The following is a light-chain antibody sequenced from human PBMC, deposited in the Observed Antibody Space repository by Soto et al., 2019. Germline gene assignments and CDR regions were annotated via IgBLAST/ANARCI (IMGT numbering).Light chain of an antibody. V-gene: IGKV1-39*01. CDR2: AAS. CDR3: QQSYSTPL. CDR1: QSISSY. Sequence: DIPMTQSPSSLSASVGDRVTITCRASQSISSYLNWYQQKPGKAPKPLIYAASSLQSGVPSRFSGSGSGTDFTLTISSLQPEDFATYYCQQSYSTPLFGPGTKVDIK. J-gene: IGKJ3*01.